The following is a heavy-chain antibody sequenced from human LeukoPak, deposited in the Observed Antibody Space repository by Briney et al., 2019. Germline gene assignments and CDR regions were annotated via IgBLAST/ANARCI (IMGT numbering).Heavy chain of an antibody. D-gene: IGHD1-26*01. V-gene: IGHV4-59*08. Sequence: SETLSLTCAVSGGSIRSYNWNWIRQPPGKGLEWIGYISETGSTNYNSSLENRVTLSLDTSKSQISLNLRSATVAGTAVYYCARQDALGKFPPPYYLDVWGKGTTVIVS. CDR3: ARQDALGKFPPPYYLDV. CDR1: GGSIRSYN. J-gene: IGHJ6*03. CDR2: ISETGST.